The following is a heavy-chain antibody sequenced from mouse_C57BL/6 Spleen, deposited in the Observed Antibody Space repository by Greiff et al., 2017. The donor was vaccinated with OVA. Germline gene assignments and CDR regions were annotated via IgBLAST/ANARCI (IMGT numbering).Heavy chain of an antibody. CDR2: IWRGGST. CDR1: GFSFTSYG. Sequence: VQLQQSGPGLVQPSQSLSITCTVSGFSFTSYGVHWVRQSPGKGLEWLGVIWRGGSTDYNAAFMSRLSITKDNSKSQVFFKMNSLQADDTAIYYCAKTYDGYYSLAYWGQGTLVTVSA. D-gene: IGHD2-3*01. J-gene: IGHJ3*01. V-gene: IGHV2-5*01. CDR3: AKTYDGYYSLAY.